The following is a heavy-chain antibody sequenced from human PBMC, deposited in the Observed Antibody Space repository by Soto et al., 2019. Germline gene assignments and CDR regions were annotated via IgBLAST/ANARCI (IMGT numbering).Heavy chain of an antibody. CDR1: GGSISNGGYY. Sequence: PSETLSLTCTVSGGSISNGGYYWTWIRQHPGKCLEWIGYIYYSGSTYYNPSLKSRVTISVDTSKNQFSLKLTSVTAADTAVYYCARDVTDFWSGHEGMDVWGQGTTVTVYS. V-gene: IGHV4-31*03. D-gene: IGHD3-3*01. J-gene: IGHJ6*02. CDR2: IYYSGST. CDR3: ARDVTDFWSGHEGMDV.